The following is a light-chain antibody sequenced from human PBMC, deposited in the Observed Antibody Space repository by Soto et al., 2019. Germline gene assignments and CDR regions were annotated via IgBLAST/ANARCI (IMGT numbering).Light chain of an antibody. V-gene: IGLV1-44*01. J-gene: IGLJ1*01. CDR2: SND. Sequence: SVLTQPPSASGTPGQRVTISCSGGSSNIGSDTVNWYQHLPGTAPKLLIYSNDQRPSGVPDRFSGSKSGTSASLAITGLQSEDEADYYCAAWDDSLNGSVFGTGTKLTVL. CDR3: AAWDDSLNGSV. CDR1: SSNIGSDT.